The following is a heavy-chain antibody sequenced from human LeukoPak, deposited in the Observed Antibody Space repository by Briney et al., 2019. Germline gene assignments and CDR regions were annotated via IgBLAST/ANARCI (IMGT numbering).Heavy chain of an antibody. CDR2: IGAYNGNT. J-gene: IGHJ4*02. CDR3: ARDLFPYYDFWSGDY. CDR1: GYTFTSYG. D-gene: IGHD3-3*01. V-gene: IGHV1-18*01. Sequence: ASVKVSCKASGYTFTSYGISWVRQAPGQGLEWMGWIGAYNGNTNYAQKLQGRVTMTTDTSTSTAYMELRSLRSDDTAVYYCARDLFPYYDFWSGDYWGQGTLVTVSS.